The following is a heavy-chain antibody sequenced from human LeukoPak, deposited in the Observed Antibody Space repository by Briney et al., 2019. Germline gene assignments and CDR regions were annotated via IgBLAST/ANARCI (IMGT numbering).Heavy chain of an antibody. Sequence: GGSLRLSCAASGFTLINHAMRWLRQVPGKGLEWVSAISDSGANTYLADSVKGRITMSRDNSKNTLYLQMNSLRAEDTAVYYCASPKGGRYHEGFDYWGQGTLVTVSS. V-gene: IGHV3-23*01. CDR2: ISDSGANT. CDR3: ASPKGGRYHEGFDY. CDR1: GFTLINHA. J-gene: IGHJ4*02. D-gene: IGHD1-26*01.